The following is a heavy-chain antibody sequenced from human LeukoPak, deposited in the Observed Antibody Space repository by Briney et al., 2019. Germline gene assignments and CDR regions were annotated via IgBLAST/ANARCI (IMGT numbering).Heavy chain of an antibody. J-gene: IGHJ4*02. CDR3: ARDPRSGYYCE. CDR2: IYYSGST. V-gene: IGHV4-31*03. Sequence: PSETLSLTCTVSGGSISSGGYYWSWIRQHPGKGLEWIGYIYYSGSTYYNPSLKSRVTISVDTSKNQFSLKLSSVTAADTAVYYCARDPRSGYYCEWGQGTLVTVSS. D-gene: IGHD3-22*01. CDR1: GGSISSGGYY.